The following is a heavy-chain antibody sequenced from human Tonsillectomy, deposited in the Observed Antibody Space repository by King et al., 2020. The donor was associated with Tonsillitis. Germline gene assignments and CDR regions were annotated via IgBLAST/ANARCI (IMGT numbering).Heavy chain of an antibody. CDR1: GGSFSDFY. Sequence: HVQLQQWGAGLLKPSETLSLTCAVYGGSFSDFYWTWVRQPPGKGLEWIGEINHSGNTNYNPSLKSRVIISVDTSKNQFSLKLSSVTAADTAVYSCARGDYSNYVRRAFDNW. V-gene: IGHV4-34*01. CDR2: INHSGNT. D-gene: IGHD4-11*01. J-gene: IGHJ3*02. CDR3: ARGDYSNYVRRAFDN.